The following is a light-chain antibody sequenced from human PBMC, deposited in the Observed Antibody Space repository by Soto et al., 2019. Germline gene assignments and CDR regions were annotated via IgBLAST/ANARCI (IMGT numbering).Light chain of an antibody. V-gene: IGLV2-11*01. J-gene: IGLJ1*01. CDR3: CSFAGTSYV. CDR2: DVS. CDR1: SSDVGGYNS. Sequence: QSVLTQPRSVSGSPGQSVTISCTGTSSDVGGYNSVSWYQQHPGKAPKLMIYDVSKRPSGVPDRFSGSKSGNTASLTISGLHAEDEADYYCCSFAGTSYVFGTGTKVTV.